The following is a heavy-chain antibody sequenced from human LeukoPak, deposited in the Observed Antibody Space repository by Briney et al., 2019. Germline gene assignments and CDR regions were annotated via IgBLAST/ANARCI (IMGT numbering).Heavy chain of an antibody. V-gene: IGHV1-2*02. J-gene: IGHJ3*02. CDR2: INPSSGGT. CDR3: GSDYYHRSGDRAFDI. D-gene: IGHD3-22*01. Sequence: ASVKVSCKASGYTFTGYYMHWVRQAPGQGREWMGWINPSSGGTNYAQKFQDRVTMTRDTSISTVYMELSRLRSDDTAVYYCGSDYYHRSGDRAFDIWGHGTMVTASS. CDR1: GYTFTGYY.